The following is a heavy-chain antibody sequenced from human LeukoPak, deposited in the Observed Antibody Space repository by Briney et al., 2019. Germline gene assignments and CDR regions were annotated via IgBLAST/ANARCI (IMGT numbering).Heavy chain of an antibody. V-gene: IGHV1-2*02. CDR3: ARDFLGDCSGGSCCYYYYGMDV. Sequence: ASVKVSCKASGYTFTGYYMHWVRQAPGQGLEWMGWINPNSGGTNYAQKFQGRVTMTRDTSISTAYMELSRLRSDDTAVYYCARDFLGDCSGGSCCYYYYGMDVWGQGTTVTVSS. D-gene: IGHD2-15*01. J-gene: IGHJ6*02. CDR2: INPNSGGT. CDR1: GYTFTGYY.